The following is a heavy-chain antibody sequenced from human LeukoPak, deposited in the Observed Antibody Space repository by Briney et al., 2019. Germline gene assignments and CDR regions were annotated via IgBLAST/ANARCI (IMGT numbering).Heavy chain of an antibody. V-gene: IGHV1-18*01. CDR3: ARDRVRGATTNWFDP. J-gene: IGHJ5*02. D-gene: IGHD1-26*01. CDR1: GYTFTSYG. Sequence: GTSVKVSCKASGYTFTSYGISWVRQAPGQGLEWMGWISAYNGNTNYAQKLQGRVTMTTDTSTSTAYMELRSLRSDDTAVYYCARDRVRGATTNWFDPWGQGTLVTVSS. CDR2: ISAYNGNT.